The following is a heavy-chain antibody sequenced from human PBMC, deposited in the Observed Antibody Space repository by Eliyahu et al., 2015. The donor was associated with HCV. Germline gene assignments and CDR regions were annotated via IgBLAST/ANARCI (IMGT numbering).Heavy chain of an antibody. V-gene: IGHV1-18*01. D-gene: IGHD3-3*01. J-gene: IGHJ6*02. CDR2: XSAYNXNT. Sequence: QVQLVQSGAEVKKPGASVKVSCKASGYTFTSYGISWVRQAPGQGLEWXGWXSAYNXNTNYAQKLQGRVTMTTDTSTSTAYMELRSLRSDDTAVYYXARDPDQRDYDFWSGYYNYYGMDVWGQGTTVTVSS. CDR3: ARDPDQRDYDFWSGYYNYYGMDV. CDR1: GYTFTSYG.